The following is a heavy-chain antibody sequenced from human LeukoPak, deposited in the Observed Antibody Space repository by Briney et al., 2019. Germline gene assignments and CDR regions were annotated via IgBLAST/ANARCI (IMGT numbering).Heavy chain of an antibody. V-gene: IGHV1-2*02. CDR1: GYTFTSFA. CDR2: INPNSGGT. CDR3: ARVSAVVSRIRSAFDI. J-gene: IGHJ3*02. Sequence: ASVKVSCKASGYTFTSFAISWVRQAPGQGLEWMGWINPNSGGTNYAQKFQGRVTMTRDTSISTAYMELSRLRSDDTAVYYCARVSAVVSRIRSAFDIWGQGTMVTVSS. D-gene: IGHD4-23*01.